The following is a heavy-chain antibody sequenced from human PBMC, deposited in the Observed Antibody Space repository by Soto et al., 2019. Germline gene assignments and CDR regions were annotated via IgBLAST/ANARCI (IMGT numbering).Heavy chain of an antibody. CDR3: AREDLGIAVASLLY. D-gene: IGHD6-19*01. J-gene: IGHJ4*02. Sequence: GGSLRLSCAASGFTFSSYGMHWVRQAPGNGLEWVAVIWYDGSNKYYADSVKGRFTISRDNSKNTLYLQMNSLRAEDTAVYYCAREDLGIAVASLLYWGQGTLVTVSS. CDR1: GFTFSSYG. V-gene: IGHV3-33*01. CDR2: IWYDGSNK.